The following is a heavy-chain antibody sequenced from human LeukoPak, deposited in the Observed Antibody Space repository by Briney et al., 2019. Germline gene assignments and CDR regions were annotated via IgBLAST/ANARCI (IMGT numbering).Heavy chain of an antibody. CDR2: IWYDGSNK. CDR1: GFTFSSYG. J-gene: IGHJ4*02. Sequence: GRSLRLSCAASGFTFSSYGMHWVRQAPGKGLEWVAVIWYDGSNKYYADSVKGRFTISRDNSKNTLYLQMNSLRAEDTAVYYCARDDDYGDVFDYWGQGTLVTVSS. D-gene: IGHD4-17*01. CDR3: ARDDDYGDVFDY. V-gene: IGHV3-33*01.